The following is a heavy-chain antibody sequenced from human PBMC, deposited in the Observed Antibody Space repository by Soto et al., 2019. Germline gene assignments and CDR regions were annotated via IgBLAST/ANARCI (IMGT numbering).Heavy chain of an antibody. Sequence: PSETLSLTCAVYGGSFSGYYWRWIRQPPGKGLEWIGEINHSGSTNYNPSLKSRVTISVDTSKNQFSLKLSSVTAADTAVYYCARAGDSSGYYLNYYYYGMDVWGQGTTVTVSS. J-gene: IGHJ6*02. CDR1: GGSFSGYY. CDR3: ARAGDSSGYYLNYYYYGMDV. V-gene: IGHV4-34*01. D-gene: IGHD3-22*01. CDR2: INHSGST.